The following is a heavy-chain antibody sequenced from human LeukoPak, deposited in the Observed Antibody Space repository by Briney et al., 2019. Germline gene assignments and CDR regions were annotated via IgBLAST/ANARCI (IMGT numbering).Heavy chain of an antibody. V-gene: IGHV3-20*04. Sequence: GGSPRLSCAASGFTFHDYGMSWVRQAPGKGLEWVSGINWNGGSTSYADSVKGRFTISRDNAKNSLYLQMNSLRAEDTALYYCARNGDGVGATNFDNWGQGIMVTVSS. D-gene: IGHD1-26*01. CDR3: ARNGDGVGATNFDN. J-gene: IGHJ4*02. CDR2: INWNGGST. CDR1: GFTFHDYG.